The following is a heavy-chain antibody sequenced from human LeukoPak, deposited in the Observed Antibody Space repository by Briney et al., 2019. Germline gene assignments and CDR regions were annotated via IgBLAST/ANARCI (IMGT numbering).Heavy chain of an antibody. CDR3: ARGGYDILTGYSIEAFDI. CDR1: GDSVSSNSAA. D-gene: IGHD3-9*01. J-gene: IGHJ3*02. Sequence: SQTLSLTCAISGDSVSSNSAAWNWIRQSPSRGLERLGRTYYRSKWYNDYAVSVKSRITINPDTSKNQFSLQLNSVTPEDTAVYYCARGGYDILTGYSIEAFDIWGQGTMVTVSS. CDR2: TYYRSKWYN. V-gene: IGHV6-1*01.